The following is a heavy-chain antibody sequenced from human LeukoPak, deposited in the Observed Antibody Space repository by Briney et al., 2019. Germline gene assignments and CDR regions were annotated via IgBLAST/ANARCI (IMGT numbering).Heavy chain of an antibody. D-gene: IGHD5-18*01. V-gene: IGHV4-59*01. J-gene: IGHJ5*02. CDR2: IYYSGST. Sequence: SETLSLTCTVSGGSISSYYWSWIRQPPGKGLEWIGYIYYSGSTNYNPSLKSRVTISVDTSKNQFSLKLSSVTAADTAVYYCARGEGYSYGYSRFDPWGQGTLVTVSS. CDR1: GGSISSYY. CDR3: ARGEGYSYGYSRFDP.